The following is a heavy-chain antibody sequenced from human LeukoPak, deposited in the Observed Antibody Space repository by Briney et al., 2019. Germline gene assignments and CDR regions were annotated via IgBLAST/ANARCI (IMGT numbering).Heavy chain of an antibody. CDR3: ARLSEERIFGVVTGPWY. CDR2: IYYSGST. V-gene: IGHV4-39*01. J-gene: IGHJ4*02. Sequence: PSETLSLTCTVSGGSISSSSYYWGWIRQPPGKGLEWIGSIYYSGSTYYNPSLKSRVTISVDTSKNQFSLKLSSVTAADTAVYYCARLSEERIFGVVTGPWYWGQGTLVTVSS. D-gene: IGHD3-3*01. CDR1: GGSISSSSYY.